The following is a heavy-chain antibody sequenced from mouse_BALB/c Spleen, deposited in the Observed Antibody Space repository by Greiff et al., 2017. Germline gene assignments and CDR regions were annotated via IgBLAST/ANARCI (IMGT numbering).Heavy chain of an antibody. J-gene: IGHJ3*01. CDR1: GFTFSSYA. CDR3: ARPPYYYGSSWFAY. CDR2: ISSGGST. V-gene: IGHV5-6-5*01. D-gene: IGHD1-1*01. Sequence: EVMLVESGGGLVKPGGSLKLSCAASGFTFSSYAMSWVRQTPEKRLEWVASISSGGSTYYPDSVKGRFTISRDNARNILYLQMSSLRSEDTAMYYCARPPYYYGSSWFAYWGKGTLVTVSA.